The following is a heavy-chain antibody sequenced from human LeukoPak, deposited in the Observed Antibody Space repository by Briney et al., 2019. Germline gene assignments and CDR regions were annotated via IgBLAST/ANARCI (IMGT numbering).Heavy chain of an antibody. V-gene: IGHV3-33*01. CDR1: GFIFSHHG. D-gene: IGHD4-11*01. Sequence: GWFLRLSCAASGFIFSHHGMHWVRQAPGKGLEWVAVIWSDASNRFYADSVKGRFTISRDNSQNTVFLQMNSLRVKDTAIYYCARDAQRGFDYSNSLKNWGHGTLVTVSS. J-gene: IGHJ4*01. CDR2: IWSDASNR. CDR3: ARDAQRGFDYSNSLKN.